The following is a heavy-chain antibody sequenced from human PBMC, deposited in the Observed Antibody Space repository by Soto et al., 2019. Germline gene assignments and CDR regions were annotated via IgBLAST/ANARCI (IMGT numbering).Heavy chain of an antibody. V-gene: IGHV4-59*01. CDR1: GGSIRSYY. Sequence: SETLSLTCTVSGGSIRSYYWSWLRQPPGKGPEWIGFIYYTGSTTYNPSLKSRVTISLDTSKNQFSLNLTAVTAADTAVYYCARGPRREYYYGSGSYRNYYYGMDVWGQGTTVTVSS. CDR2: IYYTGST. J-gene: IGHJ6*02. D-gene: IGHD3-10*01. CDR3: ARGPRREYYYGSGSYRNYYYGMDV.